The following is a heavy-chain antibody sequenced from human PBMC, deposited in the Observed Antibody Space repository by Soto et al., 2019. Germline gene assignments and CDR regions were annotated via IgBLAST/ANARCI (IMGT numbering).Heavy chain of an antibody. J-gene: IGHJ6*02. CDR2: IIPIFGTA. CDR1: GYTFTSYG. D-gene: IGHD3-3*01. V-gene: IGHV1-69*13. CDR3: ASWYYDFWSGPPAGLNYYYGMDV. Sequence: GASVKLSCKASGYTFTSYGISWVRQAPGQGLEWMRGIIPIFGTANYAQKFQGRVTITADESTSTAYMELSSLRSEDTAVYYCASWYYDFWSGPPAGLNYYYGMDVWGQGTTVTVSS.